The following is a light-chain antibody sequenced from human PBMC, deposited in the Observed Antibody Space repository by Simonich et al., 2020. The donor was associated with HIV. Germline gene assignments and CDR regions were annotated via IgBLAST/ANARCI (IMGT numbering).Light chain of an antibody. CDR1: QGISNS. Sequence: DIQMTQSPSSLSASVGDRVNITCRASQGISNSLAWYQQKTGKAPKLLLYAASSLQSVVPSRFSGSGSGTDFTLTISSLQPEDFATYYCQQANSFPWTFGQGTKVEI. CDR3: QQANSFPWT. CDR2: AAS. V-gene: IGKV1-12*01. J-gene: IGKJ1*01.